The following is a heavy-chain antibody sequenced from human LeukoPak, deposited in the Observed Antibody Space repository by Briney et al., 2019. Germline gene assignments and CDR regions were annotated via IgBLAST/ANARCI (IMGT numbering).Heavy chain of an antibody. CDR1: GFTFSSYA. D-gene: IGHD3-22*01. CDR2: ISGSGGST. CDR3: AKDFLYYYDSSGTPNAFDI. V-gene: IGHV3-23*01. J-gene: IGHJ3*02. Sequence: GGSLRLSCAASGFTFSSYAMSWVCQAPGKGLEWVSAISGSGGSTYYADSVKGRFTISRDNSKNTLYLQMNSLRAEDTAVYYCAKDFLYYYDSSGTPNAFDIWGQGTMVTVSS.